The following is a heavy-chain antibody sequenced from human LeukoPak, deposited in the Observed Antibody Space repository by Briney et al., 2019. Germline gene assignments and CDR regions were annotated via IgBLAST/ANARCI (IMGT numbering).Heavy chain of an antibody. CDR2: ISNNGSST. CDR3: AGGYDSSGYYYVDY. CDR1: GFSFSSYA. Sequence: GGSLRLSCKASGFSFSSYAMHWVRQAPGKGLEYVSVISNNGSSTYYANSVKGRFTISRDNSKNTLYLQMGSLRAEDMAVYYCAGGYDSSGYYYVDYWGQGTLVTVSS. V-gene: IGHV3-64*01. J-gene: IGHJ4*02. D-gene: IGHD3-22*01.